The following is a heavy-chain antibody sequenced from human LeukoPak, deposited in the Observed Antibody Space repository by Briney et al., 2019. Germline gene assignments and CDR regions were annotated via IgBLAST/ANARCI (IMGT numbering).Heavy chain of an antibody. V-gene: IGHV3-30*04. CDR2: ISYDGSNE. D-gene: IGHD3-22*01. CDR1: GFTLSSYV. J-gene: IGHJ4*02. CDR3: AKLLYYYDSSQPY. Sequence: QPGGSLRLSCAASGFTLSSYVMHWVRQAPGKGLEWVAIISYDGSNEYYADSVKGRFTISRDNSKNTLYLQMNSLRAADTAVYYCAKLLYYYDSSQPYWGQGTLVTVSS.